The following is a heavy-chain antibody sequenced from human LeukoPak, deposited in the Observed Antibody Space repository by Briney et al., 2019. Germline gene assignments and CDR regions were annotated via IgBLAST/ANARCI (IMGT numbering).Heavy chain of an antibody. CDR3: ARTLLSRFDP. CDR2: MYYSGST. V-gene: IGHV4-59*01. Sequence: SETLSLTCTVSGDSISNYFWSWLRQPPGKGLEWIGYMYYSGSTNYNPSLKGRVTISVDTSKNQFSLKLTSVTAADTAVYYCARTLLSRFDPWGQGTLVTVSS. D-gene: IGHD3-10*01. CDR1: GDSISNYF. J-gene: IGHJ5*02.